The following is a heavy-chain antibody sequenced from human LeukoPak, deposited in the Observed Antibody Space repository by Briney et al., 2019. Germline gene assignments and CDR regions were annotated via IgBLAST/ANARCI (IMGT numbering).Heavy chain of an antibody. J-gene: IGHJ4*02. D-gene: IGHD2-2*01. CDR2: IYYSGST. V-gene: IGHV4-39*07. CDR3: ARDEGSSYPFDY. Sequence: PSETLSLTCTVSGGSISSSSYYWGWIRQPPGKGLEWIGSIYYSGSTYYNPSLKSRVTISVDTSKNQFSLNLSSVTAADTAVYFCARDEGSSYPFDYWGQGTPVTVSS. CDR1: GGSISSSSYY.